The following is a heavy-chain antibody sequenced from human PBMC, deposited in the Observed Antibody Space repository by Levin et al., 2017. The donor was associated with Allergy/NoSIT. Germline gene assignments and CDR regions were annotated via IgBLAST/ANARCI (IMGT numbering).Heavy chain of an antibody. CDR1: GDSVSSNSAA. Sequence: SQTLSLTCAISGDSVSSNSAAWNWIRQSPSRGLEWLGRTYYRSKWYNDYAVSVKSRITINPDTSKNQFSLQLNSVTPEDTAVYYCARDSFQAGLGIGYYYYYGMDVWGQGTTVTVSS. V-gene: IGHV6-1*01. J-gene: IGHJ6*02. CDR3: ARDSFQAGLGIGYYYYYGMDV. D-gene: IGHD3/OR15-3a*01. CDR2: TYYRSKWYN.